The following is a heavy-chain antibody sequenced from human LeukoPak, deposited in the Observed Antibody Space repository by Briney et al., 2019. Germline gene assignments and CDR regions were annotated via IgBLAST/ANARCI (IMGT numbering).Heavy chain of an antibody. CDR1: GFTFSSYT. V-gene: IGHV3-21*01. CDR3: ATQRDGYNAPFDY. Sequence: GGSLRLSCAASGFTFSSYTMTWVRQAPGKGLEWVSSISSSSSYIYYGDSVKGRFTISRGNAKKSLFLQMNSLRAEDTAVYYCATQRDGYNAPFDYWGQGTLVTVSS. D-gene: IGHD5-24*01. J-gene: IGHJ4*02. CDR2: ISSSSSYI.